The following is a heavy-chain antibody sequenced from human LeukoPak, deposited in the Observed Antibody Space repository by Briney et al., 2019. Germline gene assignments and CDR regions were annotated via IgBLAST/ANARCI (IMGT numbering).Heavy chain of an antibody. V-gene: IGHV3-11*04. Sequence: GGSLRLSCAASGFTFSDYYMSWIRQAPGKGLEWVLKISSSGRTIYYADSVKGRFTISRDSAKNSLYLQMNSLRAEDTAVYYCARGTPLNAFDIWGQGTMVTVSS. CDR2: ISSSGRTI. J-gene: IGHJ3*02. CDR1: GFTFSDYY. CDR3: ARGTPLNAFDI.